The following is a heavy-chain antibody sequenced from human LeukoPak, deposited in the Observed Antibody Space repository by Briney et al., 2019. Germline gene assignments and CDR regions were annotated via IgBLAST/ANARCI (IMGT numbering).Heavy chain of an antibody. CDR2: IDPSDSYT. J-gene: IGHJ4*02. D-gene: IGHD3-22*01. CDR3: ASPYYYDSSGYNQLDY. Sequence: GESLQISCKGSGYIFTSYWISSVRQLPGKGLEWMGRIDPSDSYTNYSPSFQGHVTISADKSISTAYLQWSSLKASDTAMYYCASPYYYDSSGYNQLDYWGQGNLVTVSS. V-gene: IGHV5-10-1*01. CDR1: GYIFTSYW.